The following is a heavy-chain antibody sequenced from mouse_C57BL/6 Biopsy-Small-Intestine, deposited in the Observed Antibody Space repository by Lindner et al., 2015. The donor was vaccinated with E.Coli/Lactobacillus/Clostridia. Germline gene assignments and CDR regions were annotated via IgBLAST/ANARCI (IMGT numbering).Heavy chain of an antibody. CDR3: ARRDFDPSYFDV. Sequence: VQLQESGAELARPGTSVKLSCKASGYTFTNNGIGWVKQRSGQGLEWIGEIYPRSDNSYYSEKFKGKATLTADKSSSTAFMELRSLTSEDSAVYFCARRDFDPSYFDVWGTGTTVTVSS. CDR2: IYPRSDNS. CDR1: GYTFTNNG. J-gene: IGHJ1*03. V-gene: IGHV1-81*01.